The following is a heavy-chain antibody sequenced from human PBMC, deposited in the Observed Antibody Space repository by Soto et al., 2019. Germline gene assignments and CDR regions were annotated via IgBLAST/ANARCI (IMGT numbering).Heavy chain of an antibody. CDR2: ISAYNGNT. D-gene: IGHD2-21*02. CDR1: GYTFTSYG. J-gene: IGHJ5*02. CDR3: ARELIRIGDDVEDWCDL. Sequence: QVQLVQSGAEVKKPGASVKVSCKASGYTFTSYGISWVRQAPGQGLEWMGWISAYNGNTNYAQQLQGRVTMTTDTSTSKAYMEPRFLRSDDTAVYYCARELIRIGDDVEDWCDLWGQGTLVTVCS. V-gene: IGHV1-18*01.